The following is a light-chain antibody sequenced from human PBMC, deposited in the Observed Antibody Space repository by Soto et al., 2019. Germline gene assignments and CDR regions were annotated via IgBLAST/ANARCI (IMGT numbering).Light chain of an antibody. CDR1: SGHSSYI. Sequence: QAVLTQSSSASASLGSSVKLTCTLSSGHSSYIIAWHQQQPGKAPRYLMKLEGSGSYNKGSGVPDRFSGSSSGADRYLTISNLQFEDEADYYCETWDSNTPYVFGTGTKLTVL. V-gene: IGLV4-60*02. J-gene: IGLJ1*01. CDR3: ETWDSNTPYV. CDR2: LEGSGSY.